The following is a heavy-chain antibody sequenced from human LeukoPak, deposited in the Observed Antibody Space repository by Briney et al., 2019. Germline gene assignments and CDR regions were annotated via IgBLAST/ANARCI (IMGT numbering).Heavy chain of an antibody. CDR1: GGSFSGYY. V-gene: IGHV4-34*01. Sequence: SETLSLTCAVYGGSFSGYYWSWIRQPPGKGLEWIGEINHSGSTNYNPSLKSRVTIPVDTSKNQFSLKLSSVTAADTAVYYCARGSRGSIAARGTPYYMDVWGKGTTVTVSS. J-gene: IGHJ6*03. D-gene: IGHD6-6*01. CDR2: INHSGST. CDR3: ARGSRGSIAARGTPYYMDV.